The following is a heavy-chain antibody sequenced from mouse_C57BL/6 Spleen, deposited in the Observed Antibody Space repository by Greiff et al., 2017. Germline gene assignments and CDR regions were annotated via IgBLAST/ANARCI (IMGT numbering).Heavy chain of an antibody. CDR2: ISDGGSYT. J-gene: IGHJ3*01. D-gene: IGHD2-3*01. V-gene: IGHV5-4*01. CDR1: GFTFSSYA. Sequence: EVQLMESGGGLVKPGGSLKLSCAASGFTFSSYAMSWVRQTPEKRLEWVATISDGGSYTYYPDNVKGRFTISRDNAKNNLYLQMSHLKSEDTAMYYCASPDGYRYWGQGTLVTVSA. CDR3: ASPDGYRY.